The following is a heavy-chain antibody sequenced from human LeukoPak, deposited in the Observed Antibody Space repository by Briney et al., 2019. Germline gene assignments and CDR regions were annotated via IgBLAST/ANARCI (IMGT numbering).Heavy chain of an antibody. CDR2: ISGSGGST. CDR3: AKDLAGSGSYSFDY. J-gene: IGHJ4*02. V-gene: IGHV3-23*01. CDR1: GYTFSTYA. D-gene: IGHD1-26*01. Sequence: PGGSLRLSCAASGYTFSTYAMNGVRQAPGRGLEWVSAISGSGGSTYYADSVKGRFTISRDNSKNTLYLQMNSLRDEDTAVYYCAKDLAGSGSYSFDYWGQGTLVTVSS.